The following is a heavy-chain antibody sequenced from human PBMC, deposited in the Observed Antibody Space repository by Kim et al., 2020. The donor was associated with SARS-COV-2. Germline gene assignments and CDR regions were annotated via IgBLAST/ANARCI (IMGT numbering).Heavy chain of an antibody. CDR2: S. Sequence: SNYTPSLKIRVTISVNTSKNQFTLKLSSVTAADTAVYYCARGLEAGNFDYWGQGTLVTVSS. J-gene: IGHJ4*02. V-gene: IGHV4-59*09. D-gene: IGHD1-1*01. CDR3: ARGLEAGNFDY.